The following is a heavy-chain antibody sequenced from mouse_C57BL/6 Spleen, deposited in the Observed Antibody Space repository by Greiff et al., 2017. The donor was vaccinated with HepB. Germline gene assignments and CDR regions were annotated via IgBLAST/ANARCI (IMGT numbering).Heavy chain of an antibody. Sequence: VQLQQSGAELVRPGASVKLSCKASGYTFTDYYINWVKQRPGQGLEWIARIYPGSGNTYYNEKFKGKATLTAEKSSSTAYMQLSSLTSEDSAVYFCATLITTVVATDYWGQGTTLTVSS. CDR1: GYTFTDYY. CDR3: ATLITTVVATDY. J-gene: IGHJ2*01. D-gene: IGHD1-1*01. CDR2: IYPGSGNT. V-gene: IGHV1-76*01.